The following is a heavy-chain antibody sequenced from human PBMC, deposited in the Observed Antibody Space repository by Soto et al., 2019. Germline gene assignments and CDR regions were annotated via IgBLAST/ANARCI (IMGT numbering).Heavy chain of an antibody. Sequence: PGGSLRLSCAASGFTFSSYGMHWVRQAPGKGLEWVAVIWYDGSNKYYADSVKGRFTISRDNSKNTPYLQMDSLRAEDTAVYYCAREEVSSGWYWFDPWGQGTLVTVSS. CDR3: AREEVSSGWYWFDP. CDR2: IWYDGSNK. CDR1: GFTFSSYG. V-gene: IGHV3-33*01. J-gene: IGHJ5*02. D-gene: IGHD6-19*01.